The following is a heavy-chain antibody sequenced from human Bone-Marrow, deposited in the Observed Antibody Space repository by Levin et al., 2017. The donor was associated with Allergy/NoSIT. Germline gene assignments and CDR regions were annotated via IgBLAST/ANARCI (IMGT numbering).Heavy chain of an antibody. CDR3: TRDLVGHCIGDRCDNWFDP. J-gene: IGHJ5*02. CDR1: GYTFTVYF. D-gene: IGHD2-21*02. V-gene: IGHV1-2*06. CDR2: INPNTGAT. Sequence: RASVKVSCKASGYTFTVYFIHWVRQAPGQGPEWVGQINPNTGATDYAQKFQGRATITSDTSISTAYMELSSLRSDDTAIYFCTRDLVGHCIGDRCDNWFDPWGQGTLVTVSS.